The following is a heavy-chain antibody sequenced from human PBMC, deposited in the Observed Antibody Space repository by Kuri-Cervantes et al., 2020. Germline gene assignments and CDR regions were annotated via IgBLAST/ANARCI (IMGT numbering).Heavy chain of an antibody. V-gene: IGHV3-20*04. D-gene: IGHD2-2*01. Sequence: GGSLRLSCSAAGIIFDNTWMSWVRQAPGKGLEWVSGINWNGGSTGYADSVKGRFTISRDNAKNSLYLQMNSLRAEDTAVYYCARGCSSTSCYALFDYWGQGTLVTVSS. CDR2: INWNGGST. J-gene: IGHJ4*02. CDR3: ARGCSSTSCYALFDY. CDR1: GIIFDNTW.